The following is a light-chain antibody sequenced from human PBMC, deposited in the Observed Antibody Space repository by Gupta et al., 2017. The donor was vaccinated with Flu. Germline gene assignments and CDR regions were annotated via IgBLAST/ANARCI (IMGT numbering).Light chain of an antibody. CDR3: QQYNSYPVT. Sequence: EIQMTQSPSSLSASVGDRVTITCRARQGISTWLAWYQLKPGKAPRSLIYAASYLRSGVPSRFSGSGSGTDFTLTISSLQPEDFATYSCQQYNSYPVTFGGGTKVEIK. J-gene: IGKJ4*01. CDR1: QGISTW. V-gene: IGKV1D-16*01. CDR2: AAS.